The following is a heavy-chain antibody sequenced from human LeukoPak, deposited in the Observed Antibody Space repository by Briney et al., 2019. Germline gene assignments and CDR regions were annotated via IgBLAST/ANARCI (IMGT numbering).Heavy chain of an antibody. D-gene: IGHD2-2*01. Sequence: GGSLRLSCAASGFTFSSYSMNWVRQAPGKGLEWVSSISSSSSYIYYADSVKGRFTISRDNAKNSLYLQINSLRAEDTAVYYCAKDEAVVVPAATFDYWGQGTLVTVSS. CDR1: GFTFSSYS. CDR2: ISSSSSYI. V-gene: IGHV3-21*01. J-gene: IGHJ4*02. CDR3: AKDEAVVVPAATFDY.